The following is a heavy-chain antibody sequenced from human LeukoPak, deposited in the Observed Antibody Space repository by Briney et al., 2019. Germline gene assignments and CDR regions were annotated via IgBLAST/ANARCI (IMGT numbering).Heavy chain of an antibody. CDR1: GYTFTSYG. V-gene: IGHV1-18*01. CDR2: ISAYNGNT. CDR3: AILRWEIVVVVAAGMDV. J-gene: IGHJ6*02. Sequence: ASVKVSCKASGYTFTSYGISWVRQAPGHGLEWMGWISAYNGNTNYAQKLQGRVTMTTDTSTSTAYMELRSLRSDDTAVYYCAILRWEIVVVVAAGMDVWGQGTTVTVSS. D-gene: IGHD2-15*01.